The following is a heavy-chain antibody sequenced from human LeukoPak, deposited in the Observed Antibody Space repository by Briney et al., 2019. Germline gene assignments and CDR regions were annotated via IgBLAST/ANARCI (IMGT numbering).Heavy chain of an antibody. V-gene: IGHV1-2*02. D-gene: IGHD6-19*01. CDR2: INPDGGGT. Sequence: ASVKVSCKASGYTFTDYYMHWVRQAPGQGLEWMAWINPDGGGTKYAQEFQGRVTLTRDTSISTAYMELGSLRSDDTAVYYCARAGVGSGWPFWGQGTLVTVSS. CDR1: GYTFTDYY. CDR3: ARAGVGSGWPF. J-gene: IGHJ4*02.